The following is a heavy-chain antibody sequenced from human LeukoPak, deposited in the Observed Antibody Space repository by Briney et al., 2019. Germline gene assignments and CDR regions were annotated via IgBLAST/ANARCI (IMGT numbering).Heavy chain of an antibody. CDR3: ARVRANLSGSVKVYYFDY. CDR1: GYTFTGYY. Sequence: ASVKVSCKASGYTFTGYYMHWVRQAPGQGLEWMGWINPNSGGTNYAQKFQGRVTMTRDTSISTAYMELSRLRSEDTAVYYCARVRANLSGSVKVYYFDYWGQGTLVTVSS. D-gene: IGHD1-26*01. CDR2: INPNSGGT. V-gene: IGHV1-2*02. J-gene: IGHJ4*02.